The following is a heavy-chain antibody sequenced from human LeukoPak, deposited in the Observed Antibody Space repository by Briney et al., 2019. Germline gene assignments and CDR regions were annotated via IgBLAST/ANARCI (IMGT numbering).Heavy chain of an antibody. CDR3: ARGEMSGSWSELGH. Sequence: SETLSLTCTFSGDSMSRYYWTWTRQPPGKGLEWIGYIFYSGSTNHNPSLKSRVTISLDTSKNQFSLMLSSVTAADTAVYYCARGEMSGSWSELGHWGQAALVTVSS. CDR1: GDSMSRYY. CDR2: IFYSGST. V-gene: IGHV4-59*01. D-gene: IGHD6-13*01. J-gene: IGHJ4*02.